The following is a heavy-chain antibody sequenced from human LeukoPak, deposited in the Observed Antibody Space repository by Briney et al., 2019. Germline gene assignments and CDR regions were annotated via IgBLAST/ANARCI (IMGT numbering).Heavy chain of an antibody. CDR3: ARGPKGDDFWGGYLNFDY. Sequence: PSETLSLTCTVSGGSISSGSYYWGWIRQPAGKGLEWIGHTYIGGSTNYNPSLKGRVTISVDTSKNQFSLNLSSVTAADTAVYYCARGPKGDDFWGGYLNFDYWGQGTLVTVSS. V-gene: IGHV4-61*09. CDR2: TYIGGST. J-gene: IGHJ4*02. CDR1: GGSISSGSYY. D-gene: IGHD3-3*01.